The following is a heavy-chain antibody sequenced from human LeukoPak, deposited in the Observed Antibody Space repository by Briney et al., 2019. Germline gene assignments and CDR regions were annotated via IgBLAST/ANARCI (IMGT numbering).Heavy chain of an antibody. CDR2: IYYSGST. V-gene: IGHV4-59*08. J-gene: IGHJ2*01. Sequence: SETLSLTCTVSGGSISSHYWSWIRQPPGKGLEWIGYIYYSGSTNYNPSLKSRVTISVDTSKTQFSLNLASVTAADTAVYYCARGGDPKYWYFNVWGRGTLVTVSS. CDR3: ARGGDPKYWYFNV. D-gene: IGHD4-17*01. CDR1: GGSISSHY.